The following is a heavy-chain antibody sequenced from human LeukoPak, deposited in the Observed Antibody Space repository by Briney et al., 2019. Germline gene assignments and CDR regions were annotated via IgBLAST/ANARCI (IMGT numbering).Heavy chain of an antibody. J-gene: IGHJ3*02. Sequence: GGSLRLSCVASGFSVSSNYMSWVRQAPGKGLEWVSSITGSGSRTQYADSVQGRFTISRDNSKNTLYLQMNGLRAEDTAVYYCAKDPNGDYIGTFDIWGQGTMVTVSS. V-gene: IGHV3-23*01. CDR1: GFSVSSNY. D-gene: IGHD4-17*01. CDR3: AKDPNGDYIGTFDI. CDR2: ITGSGSRT.